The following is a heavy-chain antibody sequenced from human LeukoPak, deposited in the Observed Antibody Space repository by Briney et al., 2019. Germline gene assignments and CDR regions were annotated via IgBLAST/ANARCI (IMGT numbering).Heavy chain of an antibody. CDR1: GFTFRNYV. CDR2: INHSGST. V-gene: IGHV4-34*01. J-gene: IGHJ4*02. D-gene: IGHD3-9*01. CDR3: ARSLTYYYDN. Sequence: GSLGLSCAASGFTFRNYVIHWVRQAPGKGLEWIGEINHSGSTNYNPSLKSRVTISVDTSKNQFSLKLSSVTAADTAVYYCARSLTYYYDNWGQGTLVTVSS.